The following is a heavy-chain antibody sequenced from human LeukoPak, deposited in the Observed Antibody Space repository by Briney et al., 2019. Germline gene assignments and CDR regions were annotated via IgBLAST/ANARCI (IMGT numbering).Heavy chain of an antibody. J-gene: IGHJ4*02. Sequence: GGSLRLSCAASGFTFSSYAMSWVRQAPGKGLEWVSAISGSGGSTYYADSVKGRFTISRDNSKNTLYLQMNSLRAEDTAVYYRAKFLSYYYDSSGYYYDYWGQGTLVTVSS. CDR3: AKFLSYYYDSSGYYYDY. D-gene: IGHD3-22*01. V-gene: IGHV3-23*01. CDR2: ISGSGGST. CDR1: GFTFSSYA.